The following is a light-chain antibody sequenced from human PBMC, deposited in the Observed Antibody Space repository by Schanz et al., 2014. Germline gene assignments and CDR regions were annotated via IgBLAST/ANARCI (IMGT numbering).Light chain of an antibody. CDR2: DAS. J-gene: IGKJ2*01. V-gene: IGKV1-33*01. Sequence: DIQMTQSPSSLSASVGDRVTITCQASQDISNYLNWYQQKPGKAPKLLIYDASNLETGVPSRFSGSGSGTDFTFTISSLQPEDIATYYCQQYDNLYTFGQGTNLEIK. CDR1: QDISNY. CDR3: QQYDNLYT.